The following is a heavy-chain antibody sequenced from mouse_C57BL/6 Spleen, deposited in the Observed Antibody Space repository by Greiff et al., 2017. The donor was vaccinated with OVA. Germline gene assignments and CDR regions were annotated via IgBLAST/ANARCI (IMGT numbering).Heavy chain of an antibody. V-gene: IGHV5-16*01. CDR2: INYDGSST. D-gene: IGHD2-1*01. CDR1: GFTFSDYY. J-gene: IGHJ1*03. Sequence: EVHLVESEGGLVQPGSSMKLSCTASGFTFSDYYMAWVRQVPEKGLEWVANINYDGSSTYYLDSLKSRFIISRDNAKNILYLQMSSLKSEDTATYYCAREGAYGNYWYFDVWGTGTTVTVSS. CDR3: AREGAYGNYWYFDV.